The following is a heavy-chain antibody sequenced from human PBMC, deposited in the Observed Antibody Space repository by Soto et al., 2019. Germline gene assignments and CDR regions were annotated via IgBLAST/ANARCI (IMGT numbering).Heavy chain of an antibody. Sequence: SETLSLTCTVSGGSVSSGSYYWSWIRQPPGKGLEWIGYIYYSGSTNYNPSLKSRVTISVDTSKNQFSLKLSSVTAADTAVYYCARMTYYYDSSGYRGRNNPTYYFDYWGQGTLVTVSS. V-gene: IGHV4-61*01. D-gene: IGHD3-22*01. J-gene: IGHJ4*02. CDR1: GGSVSSGSYY. CDR3: ARMTYYYDSSGYRGRNNPTYYFDY. CDR2: IYYSGST.